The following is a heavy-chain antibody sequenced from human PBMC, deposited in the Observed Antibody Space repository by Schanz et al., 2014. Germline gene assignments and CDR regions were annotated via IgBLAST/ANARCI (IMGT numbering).Heavy chain of an antibody. J-gene: IGHJ4*02. CDR2: IIHDGSEK. CDR3: ARDLRNSRPSYYDQ. CDR1: GFSISFHW. Sequence: VQLVESGGGVVQPGRSLRLSCAASGFSISFHWMSWVRQAPGKGPEWVANIIHDGSEKFYVDSVKGRFTISRDNAKNSLYLQMDALRAEDTAVYYCARDLRNSRPSYYDQWGQGTLVTVSA. V-gene: IGHV3-7*01. D-gene: IGHD6-13*01.